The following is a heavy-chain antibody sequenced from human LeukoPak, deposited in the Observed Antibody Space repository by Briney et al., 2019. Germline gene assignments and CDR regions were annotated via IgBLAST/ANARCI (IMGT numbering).Heavy chain of an antibody. CDR1: GGSVSNYY. CDR3: ARQAAANSIDY. D-gene: IGHD2-2*01. J-gene: IGHJ4*02. V-gene: IGHV4-59*08. Sequence: SETLSLTCTVSGGSVSNYYWSWIRQPPGKGLEWIGYINYSGSTTYNPSLKSRVTISVDTSKNQFSLKLTSATAADTAVYYCARQAAANSIDYWGQGTVVTVSS. CDR2: INYSGST.